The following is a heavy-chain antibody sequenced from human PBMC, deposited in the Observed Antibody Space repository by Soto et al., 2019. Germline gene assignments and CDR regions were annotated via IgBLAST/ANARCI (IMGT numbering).Heavy chain of an antibody. D-gene: IGHD2-15*01. J-gene: IGHJ6*03. V-gene: IGHV4-31*03. CDR3: ARVLKRDCSGGSCYEGPYYYYYMDV. Sequence: QTLSLTCTVSGGSIRSGGYYWSWIRQHPGKGLEWIGYIYYSGSTYYNPSLKSRVTISVDTSKNQFSLKLSSVTAADTAVYYCARVLKRDCSGGSCYEGPYYYYYMDVWGKGTTVTVSS. CDR2: IYYSGST. CDR1: GGSIRSGGYY.